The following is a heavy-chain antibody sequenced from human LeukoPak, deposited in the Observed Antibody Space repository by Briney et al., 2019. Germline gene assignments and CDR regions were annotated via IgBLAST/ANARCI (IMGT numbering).Heavy chain of an antibody. J-gene: IGHJ3*02. CDR2: INYSGST. V-gene: IGHV4-39*01. CDR1: GGSITSSSYY. CDR3: AKQGRQIPFGGVVAIAPFDI. Sequence: SETLSLTCTVSGGSITSSSYYWGWIRQPPGKGLEWIGSINYSGSTNYNPSLKSRVTISVDTSKNQFSLKVSSVTAADTALYYCAKQGRQIPFGGVVAIAPFDIWGQGTMVTVSS. D-gene: IGHD3-16*02.